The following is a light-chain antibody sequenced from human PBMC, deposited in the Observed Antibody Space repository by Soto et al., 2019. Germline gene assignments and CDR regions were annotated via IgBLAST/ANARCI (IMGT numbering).Light chain of an antibody. J-gene: IGKJ1*01. CDR2: DAS. CDR3: QQYNSYWT. V-gene: IGKV1-5*01. Sequence: DIKMTQSPSTLSASVGDRVTITCRASQSISSWLAWYQQKPGKAPKLLIYDASRLESGVPSRFSASGSGTEFTLTISSLQPDDFATYYCQQYNSYWTFGQGTKVDI. CDR1: QSISSW.